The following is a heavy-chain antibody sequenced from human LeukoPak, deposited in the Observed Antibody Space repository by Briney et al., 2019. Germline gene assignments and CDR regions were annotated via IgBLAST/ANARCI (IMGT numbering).Heavy chain of an antibody. J-gene: IGHJ5*02. V-gene: IGHV4-34*01. D-gene: IGHD3-10*01. CDR3: ARGQGRWVVRKNWFDP. CDR1: GGSFSGYY. Sequence: TSETLSLTCAVYGGSFSGYYWSWIRQPPGKGLEWIGEINHSGSTNYNPSLKSRVTISVDTSKNQFSLKLSSVTAADTAVYYCARGQGRWVVRKNWFDPWGQGTLVTVSS. CDR2: INHSGST.